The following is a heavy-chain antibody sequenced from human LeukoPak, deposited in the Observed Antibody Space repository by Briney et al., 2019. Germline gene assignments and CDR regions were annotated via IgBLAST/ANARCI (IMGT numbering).Heavy chain of an antibody. CDR3: ALIVVVPAAMDYYYYGMDV. J-gene: IGHJ6*02. V-gene: IGHV1-69*01. CDR1: GGTFSSYA. Sequence: SVKVSCKASGGTFSSYAISWVRQAPGQGLEWMGGTIPIFGTANYAQKFQGRVTITADESTSTAYMELSSLRSEDTAVYYCALIVVVPAAMDYYYYGMDVWGQGTTVTVSS. CDR2: TIPIFGTA. D-gene: IGHD2-2*01.